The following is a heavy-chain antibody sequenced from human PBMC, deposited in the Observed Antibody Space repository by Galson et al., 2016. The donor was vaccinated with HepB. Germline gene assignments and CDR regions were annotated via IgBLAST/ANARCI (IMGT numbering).Heavy chain of an antibody. CDR3: ARWDAVVLVYGVDV. Sequence: SVKVSCKASGGTFSGYAISWVRQAPGHGLEWMGAINPIFGTPNYAQKFQGRVTITADESTNTAYMELSNLRSEDTAVYYCARWDAVVLVYGVDVWGQGTVGAVSS. CDR2: INPIFGTP. J-gene: IGHJ6*02. D-gene: IGHD1-26*01. V-gene: IGHV1-69*13. CDR1: GGTFSGYA.